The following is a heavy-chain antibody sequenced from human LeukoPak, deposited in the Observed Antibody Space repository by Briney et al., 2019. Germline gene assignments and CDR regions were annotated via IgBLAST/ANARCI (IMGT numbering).Heavy chain of an antibody. J-gene: IGHJ6*02. CDR3: ARGGVLLWFGEFAYGMDV. Sequence: GGSLRLSCAASGFTFSDYYMSWIRQAPGKGREWGSYISSSGSTIYYADSVKGRFTISRDNAKNSLYLQMNSLRAEDTAVYYCARGGVLLWFGEFAYGMDVWGQGTTVTVSS. CDR2: ISSSGSTI. CDR1: GFTFSDYY. V-gene: IGHV3-11*01. D-gene: IGHD3-10*01.